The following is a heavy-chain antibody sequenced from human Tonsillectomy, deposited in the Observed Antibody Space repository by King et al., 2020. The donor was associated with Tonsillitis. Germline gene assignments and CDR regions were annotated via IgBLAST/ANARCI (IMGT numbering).Heavy chain of an antibody. V-gene: IGHV4-59*01. Sequence: QLQESGPGLVKPSETLSLTCNVSGGSISSYYWSWSRQPPGKGLEWIGYIYYSGSTNYNPSLKSRVAISVDTSKNQFSLKLSSVTAADTAVYYCARGSVVVAATGLNWFDPWGQGTLVTVSS. D-gene: IGHD2-15*01. CDR1: GGSISSYY. CDR2: IYYSGST. J-gene: IGHJ5*02. CDR3: ARGSVVVAATGLNWFDP.